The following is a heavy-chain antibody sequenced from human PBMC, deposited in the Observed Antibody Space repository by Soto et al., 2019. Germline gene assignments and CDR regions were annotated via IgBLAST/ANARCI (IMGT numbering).Heavy chain of an antibody. CDR2: ISAGGGNT. D-gene: IGHD2-2*01. V-gene: IGHV3-23*01. CDR3: AKHSEYQLLSWLDP. J-gene: IGHJ5*02. CDR1: GFSFSTYA. Sequence: EVQLLESGGGLVQPGGSLRLSCAALGFSFSTYAMSWVRQAPGKGLEWVSGISAGGGNTYYADSVRGRFTISRDNSKNTVDLQISSLRAEDTALYYCAKHSEYQLLSWLDPWGLGTLVTVSS.